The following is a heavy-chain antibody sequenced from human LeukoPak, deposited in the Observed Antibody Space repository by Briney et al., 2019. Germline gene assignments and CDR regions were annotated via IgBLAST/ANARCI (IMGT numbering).Heavy chain of an antibody. CDR1: GLTFSSYW. CDR2: IKPDGSEK. J-gene: IGHJ1*01. Sequence: GGSLRLSCAASGLTFSSYWMSWVRQAPGKGLEWVANIKPDGSEKFYVDSVKGRFTISRDNAKNSVYLQMNSLRAEDTAVYYCWGGGAWGQGSLVTVSS. CDR3: WGGGA. D-gene: IGHD3-16*01. V-gene: IGHV3-7*01.